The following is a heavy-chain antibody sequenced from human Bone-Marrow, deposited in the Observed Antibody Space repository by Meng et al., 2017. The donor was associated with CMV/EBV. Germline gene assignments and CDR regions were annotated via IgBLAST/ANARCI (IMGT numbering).Heavy chain of an antibody. Sequence: TVSGGSSSSGGYYWSWIRQHPGKGLEWIGYIYYSGSTYYNPSLKSRVTISVDTTKNQFSLKLSSVTAANTAVYYCARTTTVTKTFDYWGQGTLVTVSS. CDR3: ARTTTVTKTFDY. J-gene: IGHJ4*02. CDR1: GGSSSSGGYY. V-gene: IGHV4-31*02. D-gene: IGHD4-17*01. CDR2: IYYSGST.